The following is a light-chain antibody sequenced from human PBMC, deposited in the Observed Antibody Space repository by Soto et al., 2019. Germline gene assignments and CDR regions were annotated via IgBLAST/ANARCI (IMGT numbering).Light chain of an antibody. CDR2: DAS. V-gene: IGKV1-5*01. Sequence: IQMTQSPSTLSASVGDRVTITCQASQTISTLLAWYQHRPGKAPSLLIYDASSLGSGVPSRFSGSGSGTEFTLTISSLKPDDSATYYCQQYSSLVTFGQGTKLEI. J-gene: IGKJ2*01. CDR1: QTISTL. CDR3: QQYSSLVT.